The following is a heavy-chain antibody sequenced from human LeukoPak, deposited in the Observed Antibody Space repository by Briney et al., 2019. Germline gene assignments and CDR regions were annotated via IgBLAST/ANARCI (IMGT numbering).Heavy chain of an antibody. V-gene: IGHV1-69*05. CDR3: ARGEVDTTMITATPLNY. D-gene: IGHD5-18*01. J-gene: IGHJ4*02. CDR1: GGTFSSYA. CDR2: IIPIFGTT. Sequence: SVKVSCKASGGTFSSYAISWVRQAPAQGLEWMGGIIPIFGTTNYAQKFQGRVTITTDESTSTAYMELSSLRSEDTAVYYCARGEVDTTMITATPLNYWGQGTLVTVSS.